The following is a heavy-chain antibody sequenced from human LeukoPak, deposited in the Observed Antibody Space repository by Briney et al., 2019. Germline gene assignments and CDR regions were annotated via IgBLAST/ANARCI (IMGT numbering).Heavy chain of an antibody. D-gene: IGHD5-18*01. Sequence: GESLKISCQGSGYRFTSYWIGWVRPMPGKGLEWMGIIYPGDSDTRYSPSFQGQVTISADKSISTAYLQWSSLKASDTAMYYCAKYVDTAMVFDYWGQGTLVTVSS. CDR3: AKYVDTAMVFDY. J-gene: IGHJ4*02. CDR1: GYRFTSYW. V-gene: IGHV5-51*01. CDR2: IYPGDSDT.